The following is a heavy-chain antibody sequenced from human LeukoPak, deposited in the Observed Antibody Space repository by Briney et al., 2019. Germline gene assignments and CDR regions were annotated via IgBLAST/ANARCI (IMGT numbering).Heavy chain of an antibody. CDR2: IYTSGST. D-gene: IGHD6-13*01. V-gene: IGHV4-4*07. CDR3: ARQRAATVLHYFDY. Sequence: SETLSLTCTVSGASVSSYYWIWIRQPAGKGLEWIGRIYTSGSTNYNPSLKSRVTMSVDTSKNQFSLKLSSVSAADTAVYYCARQRAATVLHYFDYWGQGILVTVSS. J-gene: IGHJ4*02. CDR1: GASVSSYY.